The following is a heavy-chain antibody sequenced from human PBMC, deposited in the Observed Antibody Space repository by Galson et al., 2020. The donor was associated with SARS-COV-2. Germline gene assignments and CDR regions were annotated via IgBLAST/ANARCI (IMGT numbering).Heavy chain of an antibody. V-gene: IGHV4-39*06. CDR3: ARGIRWQKWFDP. D-gene: IGHD4-17*01. J-gene: IGHJ5*02. Sequence: SETLSLTCTVSGGSISSSSYYWGWIRQPPGKGLEWIGYIYYDGSTYYSPSLKSRLTISVDTSKNQFTLNLNSMTAADTALYFCARGIRWQKWFDPWGEGILVTVSS. CDR2: IYYDGST. CDR1: GGSISSSSYY.